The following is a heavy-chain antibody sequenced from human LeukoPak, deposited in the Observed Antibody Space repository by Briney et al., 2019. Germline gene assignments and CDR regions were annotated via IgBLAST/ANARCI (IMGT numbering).Heavy chain of an antibody. CDR3: ARGLRLPSRSAPAVPHV. CDR2: INHSGTT. J-gene: IGHJ6*04. D-gene: IGHD2-2*01. Sequence: SEALSLTCAVYGGSFSDYYWNWIRQPPGKGVGWIGEINHSGTTNYNPSLKSRVTISVDTSKNQFSLRLSAVTAADTAVYHCARGLRLPSRSAPAVPHVWAKGTTVTVSA. CDR1: GGSFSDYY. V-gene: IGHV4-34*01.